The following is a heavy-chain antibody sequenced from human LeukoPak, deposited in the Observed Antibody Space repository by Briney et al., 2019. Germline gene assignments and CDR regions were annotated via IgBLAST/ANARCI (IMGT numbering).Heavy chain of an antibody. Sequence: PGGSLRLSCAASGFTFRSSYMSWVRQAPGKGLEWVSAISGSGGSTYYADSVKGRFTISRDNSKNTLYLQMNSLRAEDTAVYYCAKDQQWATTSFDYWGQGTLVTVSS. CDR3: AKDQQWATTSFDY. CDR1: GFTFRSSY. CDR2: ISGSGGST. V-gene: IGHV3-23*01. J-gene: IGHJ4*02. D-gene: IGHD4-17*01.